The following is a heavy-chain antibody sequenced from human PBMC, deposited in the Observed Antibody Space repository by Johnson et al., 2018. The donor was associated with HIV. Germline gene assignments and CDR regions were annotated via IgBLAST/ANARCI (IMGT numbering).Heavy chain of an antibody. CDR3: ARSRQLDTHDAFDI. V-gene: IGHV3-20*04. Sequence: VQLVESGGGLVQPGGSLRLSCAASGFTVSSNYMSWVRQAPGKGLEWVSGINWNGGSTGYADSVKGRFTISRDNAKNSLYLQMNSLRAEYTALYYCARSRQLDTHDAFDIWGQGTMVTVSS. D-gene: IGHD6-13*01. CDR1: GFTVSSNY. CDR2: INWNGGST. J-gene: IGHJ3*02.